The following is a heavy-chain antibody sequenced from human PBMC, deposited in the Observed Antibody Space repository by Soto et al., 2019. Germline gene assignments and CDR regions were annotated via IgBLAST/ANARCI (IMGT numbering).Heavy chain of an antibody. Sequence: GESLKISCQGSGYNFSRYWIGWVRQMPGKGLEWMGIIYPGDSDPRYSPSFQGQVTISADKSISTAYLQMNSLRAEDTAVYYCAKGQWLVLGTDYFDYWGQGTLVTVSS. J-gene: IGHJ4*02. CDR1: GYNFSRYW. D-gene: IGHD6-19*01. CDR2: IYPGDSDP. CDR3: AKGQWLVLGTDYFDY. V-gene: IGHV5-51*01.